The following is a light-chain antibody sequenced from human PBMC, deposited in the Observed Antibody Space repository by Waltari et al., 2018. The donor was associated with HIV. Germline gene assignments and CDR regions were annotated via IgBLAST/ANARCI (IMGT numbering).Light chain of an antibody. Sequence: QSVLTQPPSASGTPGQRVTISCSGSSSNIGSNTVSWYHQVPGTAPKVLIYSNEARPSGVPDRVSGAKSGTSASLAISGLQSEDEADYYCATWDDSLNGWVFGGGTKVTVL. J-gene: IGLJ3*02. CDR1: SSNIGSNT. V-gene: IGLV1-44*01. CDR3: ATWDDSLNGWV. CDR2: SNE.